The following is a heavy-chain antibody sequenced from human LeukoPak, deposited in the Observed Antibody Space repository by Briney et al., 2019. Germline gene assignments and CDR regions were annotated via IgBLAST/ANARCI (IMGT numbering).Heavy chain of an antibody. CDR3: ARERDGRFFDY. J-gene: IGHJ4*02. Sequence: GGPLRLSCAVSGLTFRSYWMSWVRQAPGKGLEWVANINQGGSEKYFVDSVRGRSTISRDNAKNLLHLQMDTLRADDTAVYYCARERDGRFFDYWGQGTLVTVSS. CDR2: INQGGSEK. CDR1: GLTFRSYW. V-gene: IGHV3-7*01. D-gene: IGHD5-24*01.